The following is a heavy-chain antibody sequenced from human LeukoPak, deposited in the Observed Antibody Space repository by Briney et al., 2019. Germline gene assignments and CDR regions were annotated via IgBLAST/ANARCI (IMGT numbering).Heavy chain of an antibody. CDR3: ARAGYSYGYCFDY. CDR1: GGSISSYY. D-gene: IGHD5-18*01. V-gene: IGHV4-59*01. J-gene: IGHJ4*02. CDR2: IYYSGST. Sequence: PSETLSLTCTVSGGSISSYYWSWIRQPPGKGLEWIGYIYYSGSTNYNPSLKSRATISVDTSKNQFSLKLSSVTAADTAVYYCARAGYSYGYCFDYWGQGTLVTVSS.